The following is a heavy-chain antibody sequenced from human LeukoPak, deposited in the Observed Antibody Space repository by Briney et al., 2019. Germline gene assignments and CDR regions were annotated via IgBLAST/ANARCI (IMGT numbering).Heavy chain of an antibody. J-gene: IGHJ6*02. D-gene: IGHD4-23*01. CDR2: FDPEEGET. Sequence: ASVKVSCKVSGHSLAELAMHWVRQAPGNGLEWVGGFDPEEGETFYAQEVLGRVSMTEDTSTDTAYMELSSLTSEDTAVYYCAILPLTVVTPFDVWGQGTTVTVSS. V-gene: IGHV1-24*01. CDR1: GHSLAELA. CDR3: AILPLTVVTPFDV.